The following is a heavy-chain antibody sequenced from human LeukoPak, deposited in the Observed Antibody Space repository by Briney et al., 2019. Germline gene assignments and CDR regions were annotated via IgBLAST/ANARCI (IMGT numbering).Heavy chain of an antibody. V-gene: IGHV3-9*03. J-gene: IGHJ4*02. D-gene: IGHD3-3*01. Sequence: GRSLRLSCAASGFTFDDYAMHWVRHAPGKGLEWVSGISWNSGSIVYADSVKGRFTISRDNAKNSLYLQMNSLRAEDMALYYCAKAGTFWSGYSTYYFDYWGQGTLVTVSS. CDR3: AKAGTFWSGYSTYYFDY. CDR2: ISWNSGSI. CDR1: GFTFDDYA.